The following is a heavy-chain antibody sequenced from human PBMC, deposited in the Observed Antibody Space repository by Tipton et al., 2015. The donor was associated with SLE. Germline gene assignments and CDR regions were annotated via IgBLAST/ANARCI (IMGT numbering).Heavy chain of an antibody. CDR3: ARSQGGNYIFYAYGMDV. D-gene: IGHD4-11*01. V-gene: IGHV4-39*07. Sequence: TLSLTCTVSGDSITRSSFYWGWIRQPPGKGLEWIGSIYYSGTAHYENPSLKSRVTISIDTSNNQFSLRLTSVTAADTAVYYCARSQGGNYIFYAYGMDVWGQGTTVTVSS. CDR1: GDSITRSSFY. CDR2: IYYSGTAH. J-gene: IGHJ6*02.